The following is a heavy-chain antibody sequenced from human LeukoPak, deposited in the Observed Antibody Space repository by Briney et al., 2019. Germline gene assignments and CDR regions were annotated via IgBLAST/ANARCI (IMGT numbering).Heavy chain of an antibody. J-gene: IGHJ1*01. Sequence: PSETLSLTCTVSGGSISSYYWSWIRQPPGKGLEWIGYIYYSGSTNYNPSLKSRVTISVDTSKNQFSLKLSSVTAADTAVYYCARDRHCSGGSCWFQHWGQGTLVTVSS. CDR1: GGSISSYY. CDR3: ARDRHCSGGSCWFQH. V-gene: IGHV4-59*01. D-gene: IGHD2-15*01. CDR2: IYYSGST.